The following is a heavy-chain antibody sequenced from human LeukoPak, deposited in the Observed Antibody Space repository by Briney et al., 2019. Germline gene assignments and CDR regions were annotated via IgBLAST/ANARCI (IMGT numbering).Heavy chain of an antibody. CDR1: GFTFDDYA. CDR2: ISWNSGSI. CDR3: ARDYPADY. J-gene: IGHJ4*02. V-gene: IGHV3-9*01. Sequence: GGSLRLSCAASGFTFDDYAMHWVRQAPGKGLEWVSGISWNSGSIGYADSVKGRFTISRDNAKNSLYLQMHSLRVEDTAVYYCARDYPADYWGQGTQVTVSS.